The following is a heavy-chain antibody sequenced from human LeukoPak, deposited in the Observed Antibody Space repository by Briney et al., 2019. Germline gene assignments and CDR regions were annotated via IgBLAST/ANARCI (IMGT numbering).Heavy chain of an antibody. CDR1: GFNVRSNY. J-gene: IGHJ4*02. V-gene: IGHV3-53*01. D-gene: IGHD5/OR15-5a*01. CDR2: LHSGGDT. CDR3: ARGKVYYYYDY. Sequence: GGSLRLSCAVSGFNVRSNYMTWVRQAPGKGLEWVSVLHSGGDTYYADSVRGRFTIPRDNSENMLFLQMNGLRADDSAIYYCARGKVYYYYDYWGQGTLVTVSS.